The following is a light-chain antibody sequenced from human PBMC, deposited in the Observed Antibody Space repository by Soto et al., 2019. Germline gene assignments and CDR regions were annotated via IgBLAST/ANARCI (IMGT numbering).Light chain of an antibody. CDR1: RGHSSYI. V-gene: IGLV4-60*02. J-gene: IGLJ3*02. CDR3: ETWDTNTWV. Sequence: SWAQSALGSSVKLTGTLSRGHSSYIIAWHQQQPGKAPRYLMKLEGSGSYNKGSGVPDRFSGSSSGADRHLTISNLQFEDEADYYCETWDTNTWVFGGGTQLTVL. CDR2: LEGSGSY.